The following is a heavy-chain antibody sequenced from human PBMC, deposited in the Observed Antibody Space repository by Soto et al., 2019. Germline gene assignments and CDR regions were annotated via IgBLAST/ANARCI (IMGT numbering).Heavy chain of an antibody. V-gene: IGHV3-48*02. CDR1: GFTFSSYS. D-gene: IGHD4-4*01. CDR2: ISSSSSTI. CDR3: ARDYSNYVYYYYGMDV. Sequence: GSLRLSCAASGFTFSSYSMNWVRQAPGKGLEWVSYISSSSSTIYYADSVKGRFTISRDNAKNSLYLQMNSLRDEDTAVYYCARDYSNYVYYYYGMDVWGQGTTVTVSS. J-gene: IGHJ6*02.